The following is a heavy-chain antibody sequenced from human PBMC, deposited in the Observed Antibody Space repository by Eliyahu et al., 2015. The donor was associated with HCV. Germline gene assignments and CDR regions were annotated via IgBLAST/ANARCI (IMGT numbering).Heavy chain of an antibody. D-gene: IGHD6-6*01. V-gene: IGHV4-59*01. CDR2: XHYTGSP. CDR3: ARESPGSSSSFDF. CDR1: GGSLSGSY. J-gene: IGHJ4*02. Sequence: QVQLQESGPGLVKPSETLSLTCTVSGGSLSGSYWXWIRQPPGKGLEWIGYXHYTGSPNYNPSLKSRVTISIDSSKNQFSLKLNSVTAADTAVYYCARESPGSSSSFDFWGQGTLVTVSS.